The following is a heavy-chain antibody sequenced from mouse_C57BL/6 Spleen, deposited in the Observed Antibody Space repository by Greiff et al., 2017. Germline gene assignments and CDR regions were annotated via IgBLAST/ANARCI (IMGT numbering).Heavy chain of an antibody. J-gene: IGHJ3*01. Sequence: VKLMESGAELVKPGASVKISCKASGYAFSSYWLNWVKQRPGKGLEWIGQIYPGDGDTNYNGKFKGKATLTADKSSSTAYMQLSSLTSEDSAVYFCARSDYGSIFAYWGQGTLVTVSA. CDR3: ARSDYGSIFAY. D-gene: IGHD1-1*01. CDR1: GYAFSSYW. CDR2: IYPGDGDT. V-gene: IGHV1-80*01.